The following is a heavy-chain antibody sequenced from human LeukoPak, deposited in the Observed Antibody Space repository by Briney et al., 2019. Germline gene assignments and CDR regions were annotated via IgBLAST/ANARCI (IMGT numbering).Heavy chain of an antibody. D-gene: IGHD3-16*01. CDR2: ISFDGNNK. CDR3: ARDAGERWTVDFDF. J-gene: IGHJ4*02. V-gene: IGHV3-30-3*01. CDR1: GFTFSNYA. Sequence: GESLKISCAASGFTFSNYAMHWVRQAPGKGLEWLAVISFDGNNKYYADSVKGRFTISRDNSKNTLYLQMNSLRGEDTAVYYCARDAGERWTVDFDFWGQGTLVTVSS.